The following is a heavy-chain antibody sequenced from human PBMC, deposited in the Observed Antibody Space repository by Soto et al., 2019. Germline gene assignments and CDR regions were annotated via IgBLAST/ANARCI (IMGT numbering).Heavy chain of an antibody. CDR1: GYTFSEHG. J-gene: IGHJ6*02. Sequence: QVYLVQSEPEVKKPGASVKVSCEASGYTFSEHGITWVRQAPGQGLEWMGWISPFNDNTNYAQKFQGRVTMTRDTSFWFSFLFFVLVMGLGRSCYYVSIIFYIFLFDYNGMDFWGQGTTVTVS. CDR3: SIIFYIFLFDYNGMDF. CDR2: ISPFNDNT. D-gene: IGHD3-10*02. V-gene: IGHV1-18*01.